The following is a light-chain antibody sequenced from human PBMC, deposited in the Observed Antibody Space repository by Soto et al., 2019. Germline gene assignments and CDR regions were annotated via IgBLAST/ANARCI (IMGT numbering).Light chain of an antibody. Sequence: AIRMTPSPSSFSASTGARVTITCRASQGISSYLAWYQQKPGKAPKLLIYAASTLQSGVPSRFSGSGSGTDFTLTISCLQSEDFATYYCQQYYSYPFTFGGGTKVEIK. J-gene: IGKJ4*01. CDR2: AAS. CDR1: QGISSY. V-gene: IGKV1-8*01. CDR3: QQYYSYPFT.